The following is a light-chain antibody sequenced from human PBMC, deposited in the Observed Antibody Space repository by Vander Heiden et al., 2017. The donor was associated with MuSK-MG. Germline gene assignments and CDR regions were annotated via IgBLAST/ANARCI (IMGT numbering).Light chain of an antibody. Sequence: QSALTQPASVSGSPGQSITISCTGTVSDVGGDNYGSWYQQHPGKAPKRMIYDVSKRPSGVSNRFAGSKSGNTASLTISGRQAEDEADYYCSSYTSSSTVVFGGGTKLTVL. J-gene: IGLJ2*01. CDR2: DVS. V-gene: IGLV2-14*03. CDR1: VSDVGGDNY. CDR3: SSYTSSSTVV.